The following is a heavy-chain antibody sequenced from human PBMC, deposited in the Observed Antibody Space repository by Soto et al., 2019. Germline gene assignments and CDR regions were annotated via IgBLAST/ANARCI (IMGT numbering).Heavy chain of an antibody. CDR1: GGSISSYY. Sequence: SETLSLTCTVSGGSISSYYWSWIRQPPGKGLEWIGYIYYSGSTNYNTSLKSRGTISVDTSKNQFSLKLSSVTAADTAVYYCARDGAVAGSSNWLDTWGQGTLVTVSS. D-gene: IGHD6-19*01. J-gene: IGHJ5*02. V-gene: IGHV4-59*01. CDR2: IYYSGST. CDR3: ARDGAVAGSSNWLDT.